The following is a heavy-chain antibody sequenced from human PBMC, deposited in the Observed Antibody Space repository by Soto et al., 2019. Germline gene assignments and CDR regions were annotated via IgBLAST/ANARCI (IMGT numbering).Heavy chain of an antibody. CDR1: GFTFSSYW. CDR3: ARGEAVAGTYYFDY. V-gene: IGHV3-74*01. Sequence: EVQLVESGGGLVQPGGSLRLSCAASGFTFSSYWMHWVRQAPGKGLVWVSRINSDGSSTSYADSVKGRFTISRDNAKNTLYLQXNSLXAXXTAVXXCARGEAVAGTYYFDYWGQGTLVTVSS. CDR2: INSDGSST. J-gene: IGHJ4*02. D-gene: IGHD6-19*01.